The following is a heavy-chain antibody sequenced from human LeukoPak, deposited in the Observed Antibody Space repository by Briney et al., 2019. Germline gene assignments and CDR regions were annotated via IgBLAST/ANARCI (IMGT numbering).Heavy chain of an antibody. D-gene: IGHD5-24*01. V-gene: IGHV3-20*04. CDR1: GFTFDDYG. Sequence: GGSLRLSCAASGFTFDDYGMSWVRQAPGKGLERVSGINWNGGSTGYADSVKGRFTISRDNAKNSLYLQMNSLRAEDTALYYCARARRRGRDGYRDYWGQGTLVTVSS. J-gene: IGHJ4*02. CDR3: ARARRRGRDGYRDY. CDR2: INWNGGST.